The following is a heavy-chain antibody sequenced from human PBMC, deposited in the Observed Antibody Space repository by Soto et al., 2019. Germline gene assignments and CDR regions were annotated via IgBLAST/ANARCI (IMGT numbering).Heavy chain of an antibody. CDR3: ARDPRMNYDVLTASYTPFDY. CDR2: ISVYHGHT. CDR1: GHTFTSYA. V-gene: IGHV1-18*01. D-gene: IGHD3-9*01. J-gene: IGHJ4*02. Sequence: ASVKVSCKASGHTFTSYAISWVRQAPGQGLEWLGWISVYHGHTNYAQKLRDRVTLTTDTSTSTVYMELRSLRSDDTAVYYCARDPRMNYDVLTASYTPFDYWGQGTLVTVSS.